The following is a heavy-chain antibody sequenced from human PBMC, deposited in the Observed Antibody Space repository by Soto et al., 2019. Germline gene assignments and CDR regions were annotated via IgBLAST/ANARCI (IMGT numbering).Heavy chain of an antibody. CDR1: GGSFSGYY. Sequence: SETLSLTCAVYGGSFSGYYWSWIRQPPGKGLEWIGEINHSGSTNYNPSLKSRVTISVDTSKNQFSLKLGSVTAADTAVYYCARTVVVAAAPSDYYYYGMDVWGQGTTVTVSS. D-gene: IGHD2-15*01. J-gene: IGHJ6*02. CDR3: ARTVVVAAAPSDYYYYGMDV. CDR2: INHSGST. V-gene: IGHV4-34*01.